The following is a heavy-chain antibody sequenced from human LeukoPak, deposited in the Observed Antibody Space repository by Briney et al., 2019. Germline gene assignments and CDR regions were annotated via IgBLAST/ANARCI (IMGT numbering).Heavy chain of an antibody. D-gene: IGHD6-13*01. Sequence: PGGSLRLSCAASGFTFIDYAMHWVRQAPGKGLEWASLISWDGGSTYYADSVKGRFTISRDNSKNSLYLQMNSLRAEDTALYYCARSISSRWSLFDYWGQGTLVTVSS. J-gene: IGHJ4*02. CDR2: ISWDGGST. CDR1: GFTFIDYA. CDR3: ARSISSRWSLFDY. V-gene: IGHV3-43D*03.